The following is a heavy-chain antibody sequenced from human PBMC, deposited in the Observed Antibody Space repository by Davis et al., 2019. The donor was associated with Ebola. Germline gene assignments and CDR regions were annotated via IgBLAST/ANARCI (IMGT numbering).Heavy chain of an antibody. D-gene: IGHD5-12*01. V-gene: IGHV6-1*01. CDR1: GDSVSSHSVT. CDR3: ARGTWPYFDH. CDR2: TYYRSKLYT. J-gene: IGHJ4*02. Sequence: SQTLSLTCAISGDSVSSHSVTWSWIRQSPSRGLEWLGRTYYRSKLYTEYAISVKSRVTINPDPSKNQFSLQLNSVTPEDTAVYYCARGTWPYFDHWGQGTLVTVSS.